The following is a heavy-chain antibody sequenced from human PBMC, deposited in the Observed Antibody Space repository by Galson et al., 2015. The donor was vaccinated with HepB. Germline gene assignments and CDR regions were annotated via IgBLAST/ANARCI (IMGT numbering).Heavy chain of an antibody. D-gene: IGHD6-19*01. V-gene: IGHV3-66*02. CDR3: ARVAVAGIYLDY. CDR1: VFTVSRDY. Sequence: SLRLSCAASVFTVSRDYMTWVRQPPGKGLEWVAVIYSGGSTYYADFVKGRFTISRDNSQNTLYLQMNSLRPEDTAVFYCARVAVAGIYLDYWGQGTLVTVSS. J-gene: IGHJ4*02. CDR2: IYSGGST.